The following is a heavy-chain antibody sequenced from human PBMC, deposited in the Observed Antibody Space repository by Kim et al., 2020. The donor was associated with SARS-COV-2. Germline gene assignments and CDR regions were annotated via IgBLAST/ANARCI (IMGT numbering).Heavy chain of an antibody. V-gene: IGHV3-7*01. CDR3: ARDSWGLFDY. D-gene: IGHD1-26*01. Sequence: TANYCVDSVKGRFSFSRDNTKNSLYLQMNSLRVEDTAVYYCARDSWGLFDYWGQGVLVTVSS. CDR2: TAN. J-gene: IGHJ4*02.